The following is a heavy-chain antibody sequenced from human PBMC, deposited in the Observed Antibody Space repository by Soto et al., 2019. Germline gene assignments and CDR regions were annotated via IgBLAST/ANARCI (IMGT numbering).Heavy chain of an antibody. V-gene: IGHV3-48*03. J-gene: IGHJ4*02. CDR2: ISSSGSTI. D-gene: IGHD4-17*01. Sequence: GGSLRLSCAASGFTFSSYEMDWVRQAPGKGLEWVSYISSSGSTIYYADSVKGRFTISRDNAKNSLYLQMNSLRAEDTAVYYCASDYGGNFDYWGQGTLVTVSS. CDR1: GFTFSSYE. CDR3: ASDYGGNFDY.